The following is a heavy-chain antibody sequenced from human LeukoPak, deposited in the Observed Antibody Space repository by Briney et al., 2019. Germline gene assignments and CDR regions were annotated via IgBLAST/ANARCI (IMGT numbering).Heavy chain of an antibody. D-gene: IGHD4-11*01. CDR3: AKVGLTVTTILDYFDY. J-gene: IGHJ4*02. V-gene: IGHV3-30*18. CDR1: GFTFSSYG. Sequence: GRSLRLSCAASGFTFSSYGMHWVRQAPGKGLEWVAVISYDGSNSYYADSVKGRFTISRDNSKNTLFLQMNSLRAEDTAVYYCAKVGLTVTTILDYFDYWGQGTLVTVSS. CDR2: ISYDGSNS.